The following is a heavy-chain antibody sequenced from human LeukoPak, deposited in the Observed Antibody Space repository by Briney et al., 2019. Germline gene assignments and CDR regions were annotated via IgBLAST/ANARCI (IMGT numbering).Heavy chain of an antibody. CDR1: GYTFTGYY. V-gene: IGHV1-2*02. CDR3: ARDPSVVVVPATWEDY. CDR2: INPNSGGT. J-gene: IGHJ4*02. D-gene: IGHD2-2*01. Sequence: ASVKVSCKASGYTFTGYYMHWVLQAPGHGLEWMGWINPNSGGTNYAQKFQGRVTMTRDTSISTAYMELSRLRSDDTAVYYCARDPSVVVVPATWEDYWGQGTLVTVSS.